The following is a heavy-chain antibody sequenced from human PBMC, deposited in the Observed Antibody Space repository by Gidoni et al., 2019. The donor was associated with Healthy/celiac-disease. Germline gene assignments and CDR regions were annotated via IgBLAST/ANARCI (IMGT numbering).Heavy chain of an antibody. CDR3: TTDPGFLEWFRHDY. CDR1: GFTFSNAW. J-gene: IGHJ4*02. D-gene: IGHD3-3*01. Sequence: EVQLVESGGGLVKPGGSLRLSCAASGFTFSNAWMSWVRQAPGKGLEWVGRIKSKTDGGTTDYAAPVKGRFTISRDDSKNTLYLQMNSLKTEDTAVYYCTTDPGFLEWFRHDYWGQGTLVTVSS. CDR2: IKSKTDGGTT. V-gene: IGHV3-15*01.